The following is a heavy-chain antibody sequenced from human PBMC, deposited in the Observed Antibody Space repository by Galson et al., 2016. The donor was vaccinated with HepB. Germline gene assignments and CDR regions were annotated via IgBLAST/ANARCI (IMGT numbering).Heavy chain of an antibody. V-gene: IGHV3-30*14. CDR1: GFTFSSHS. J-gene: IGHJ6*01. D-gene: IGHD1-26*01. CDR3: ARGLRSSGFFKIYFYYGMDG. Sequence: SLRLSCAASGFTFSSHSMHWARQAPGKGLEWVAVISHDGGNHFYADSVKGRFTISRDNSKNTLYLQMNRLKPDDTAVYFCARGLRSSGFFKIYFYYGMDGWGQGTPVNGPS. CDR2: ISHDGGNH.